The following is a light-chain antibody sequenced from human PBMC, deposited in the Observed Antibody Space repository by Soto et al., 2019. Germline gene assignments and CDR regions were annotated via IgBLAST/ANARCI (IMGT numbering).Light chain of an antibody. CDR3: QHYNNWPYT. Sequence: EIVMTQSPATLSVSPGERATLSCRASQSVSSNLAWYQQKPGQAPRLLIYGASTRATGIPARFSGSGSGTESTHPTSGLQSKDFPVYYCQHYNNWPYTFGQGTKLETK. J-gene: IGKJ2*01. CDR2: GAS. CDR1: QSVSSN. V-gene: IGKV3-15*01.